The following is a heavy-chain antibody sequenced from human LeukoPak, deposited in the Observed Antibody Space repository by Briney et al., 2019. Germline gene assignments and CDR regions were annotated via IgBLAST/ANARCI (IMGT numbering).Heavy chain of an antibody. CDR2: TSTSSTYI. D-gene: IGHD6-6*01. CDR3: AREGAARQDFDY. J-gene: IGHJ4*02. V-gene: IGHV3-21*01. CDR1: GITVSSNY. Sequence: GGSLRLSCAASGITVSSNYMTWVRQAPGKGLEWVSSTSTSSTYIFHADSVKGRFTVSRDNAKNSLYLQMNSLRAEDSAVYYCAREGAARQDFDYWGQGTLVTVSS.